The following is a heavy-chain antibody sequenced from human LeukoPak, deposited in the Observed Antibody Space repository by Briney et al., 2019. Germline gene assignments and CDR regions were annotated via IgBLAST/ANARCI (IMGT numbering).Heavy chain of an antibody. J-gene: IGHJ3*02. CDR2: IWYDRNSK. CDR3: ARDISSSLDAFDI. V-gene: IGHV3-33*01. D-gene: IGHD6-13*01. CDR1: GFTFSSFG. Sequence: GGSLRLSCAASGFTFSSFGLHWVRQAPGKGLEWVAVIWYDRNSKYYADSVKGRFTISRDNSKNTLNLQMNSLRAEDTAVYYCARDISSSLDAFDIWGQGTMVTVSS.